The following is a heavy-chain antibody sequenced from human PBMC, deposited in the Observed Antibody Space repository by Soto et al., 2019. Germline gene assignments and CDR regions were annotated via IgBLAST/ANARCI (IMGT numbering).Heavy chain of an antibody. J-gene: IGHJ6*02. CDR1: GGTFSSYA. Sequence: SVKVSCKASGGTFSSYAISWVRQAPGQGLEWMGGIIPIFGTANYAQKFQGRVTITADESTSTAYMELSSLRSEDTAVYYCARADGRLDSYHYYYGMDVWGQGTTVTVSS. CDR3: ARADGRLDSYHYYYGMDV. D-gene: IGHD6-19*01. CDR2: IIPIFGTA. V-gene: IGHV1-69*13.